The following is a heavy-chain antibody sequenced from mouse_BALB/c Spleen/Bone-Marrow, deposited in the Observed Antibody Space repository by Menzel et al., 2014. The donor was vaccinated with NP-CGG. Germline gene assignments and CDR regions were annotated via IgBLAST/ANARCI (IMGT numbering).Heavy chain of an antibody. V-gene: IGHV5-4*02. D-gene: IGHD3-3*01. J-gene: IGHJ4*01. CDR1: GFTFSDYY. CDR2: ISDGGNYT. Sequence: EVHLVESGGGLVKPGGSLKLSCAASGFTFSDYYMYWVRQTPEKRLEWVATISDGGNYTYYPDSVKGRFTISRDNAKSNLYLQMSSLKSEDTAMYYCAGTWEAMDYWGQGSSVTVSS. CDR3: AGTWEAMDY.